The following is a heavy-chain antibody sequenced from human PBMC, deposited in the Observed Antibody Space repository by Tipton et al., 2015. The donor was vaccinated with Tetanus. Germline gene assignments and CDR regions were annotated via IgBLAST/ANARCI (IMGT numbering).Heavy chain of an antibody. J-gene: IGHJ2*01. CDR3: ARAGRPLGETRRVYRVPLWYFDL. CDR2: IYSGGGT. Sequence: LRLSCTVSDVSISDYYWTWIRQPAGKGLEWIGHIYSGGGTYYNPSLKSRVTISVDTSKNQFSLRLSSVTAADTAVYYCARAGRPLGETRRVYRVPLWYFDLWGRGTLVTVSS. CDR1: DVSISDYY. V-gene: IGHV4-4*07. D-gene: IGHD3-10*01.